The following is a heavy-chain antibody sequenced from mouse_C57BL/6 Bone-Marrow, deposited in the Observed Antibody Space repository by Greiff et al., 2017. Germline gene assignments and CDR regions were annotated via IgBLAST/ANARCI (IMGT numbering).Heavy chain of an antibody. Sequence: EVKLVESGGGLVKPGGSLKLSCAASGFTFSDYGMHWFRQAPEKGLEWVAYISSGSSTIYYADTVKGRFTISRDNAKNTLFQQMTSLWSEDTCMYYYARPRLRGLYCLDYWGQGTTLTVSS. V-gene: IGHV5-17*01. CDR3: ARPRLRGLYCLDY. J-gene: IGHJ2*01. CDR1: GFTFSDYG. D-gene: IGHD2-2*01. CDR2: ISSGSSTI.